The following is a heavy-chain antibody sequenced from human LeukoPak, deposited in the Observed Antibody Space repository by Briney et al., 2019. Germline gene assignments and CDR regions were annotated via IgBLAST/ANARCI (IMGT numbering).Heavy chain of an antibody. D-gene: IGHD6-13*01. Sequence: SETLSLTCAVYGVPFSGYYWSWVRQPPGKGLEWIGEINNSGSTNYNPSLKSRVTISVDTSKNQFSLKLSSLTDADTAVYYCARSSLYSSSWDYFDYWGQGTLVTVSS. CDR2: INNSGST. CDR3: ARSSLYSSSWDYFDY. CDR1: GVPFSGYY. J-gene: IGHJ4*02. V-gene: IGHV4-34*01.